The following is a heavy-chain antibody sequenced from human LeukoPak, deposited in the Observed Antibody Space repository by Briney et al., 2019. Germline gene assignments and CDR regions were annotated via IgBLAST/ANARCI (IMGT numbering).Heavy chain of an antibody. CDR3: ARAALYPMIVVVTANWFDP. CDR1: GYTFTSYG. Sequence: ASXKVSCKASGYTFTSYGISWVRQAPGRGVEWMGWISAYNGNTNYAQKLQGRVTITTDTSTSTAYMELRSLRSDDTAVYYCARAALYPMIVVVTANWFDPWGQGTLVTVSS. V-gene: IGHV1-18*01. CDR2: ISAYNGNT. J-gene: IGHJ5*02. D-gene: IGHD3-22*01.